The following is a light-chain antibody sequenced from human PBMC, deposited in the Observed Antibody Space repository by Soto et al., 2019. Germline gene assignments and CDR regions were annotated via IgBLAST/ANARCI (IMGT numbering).Light chain of an antibody. J-gene: IGLJ2*01. V-gene: IGLV2-14*01. Sequence: QSVLTQPASVSGSPGQSITISCTGTSSDVGGYNYVSWYQQHPGKAPKLMIYEVSNRPSGVSNRFSGSKSGNTASLTISGLQAEDEADYYCSSYTSSSTPHVVFGGRTKLTVL. CDR3: SSYTSSSTPHVV. CDR1: SSDVGGYNY. CDR2: EVS.